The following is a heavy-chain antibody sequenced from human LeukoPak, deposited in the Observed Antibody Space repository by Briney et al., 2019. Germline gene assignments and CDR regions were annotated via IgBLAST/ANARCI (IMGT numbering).Heavy chain of an antibody. V-gene: IGHV3-30*02. Sequence: GGSLRLSCAASGFTFSSYGIHWVRQAPGKGLERVAFIRYDGSNKYYADSVKGRFTISRDNSKNTLHLQMNSLRAEDTAVYYCAKVEGDFWSGSYYFDYWGQGTLVTVSS. CDR2: IRYDGSNK. J-gene: IGHJ4*02. CDR3: AKVEGDFWSGSYYFDY. D-gene: IGHD3-3*01. CDR1: GFTFSSYG.